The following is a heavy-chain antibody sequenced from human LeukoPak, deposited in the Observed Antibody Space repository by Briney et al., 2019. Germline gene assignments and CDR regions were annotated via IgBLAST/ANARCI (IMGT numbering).Heavy chain of an antibody. CDR2: ISYDGSNK. V-gene: IGHV3-30-3*01. J-gene: IGHJ3*02. CDR1: GFTFSSYA. D-gene: IGHD4-17*01. CDR3: ARDRYGDYDAFDI. Sequence: GRSLRLSCAASGFTFSSYAMHWVRQAPGKGLEWVAVISYDGSNKYYADSVKGRFTISRDNSMNTLYLQMNSLRAEDTAVYYCARDRYGDYDAFDIWGQGTMVTVSS.